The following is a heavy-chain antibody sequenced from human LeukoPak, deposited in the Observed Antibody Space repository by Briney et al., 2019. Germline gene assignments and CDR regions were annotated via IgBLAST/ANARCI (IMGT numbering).Heavy chain of an antibody. D-gene: IGHD6-6*01. CDR1: GYTFTSYG. CDR2: ISGYSGNT. CDR3: ARGNEYSSSYFMDV. Sequence: ASVKVSCKASGYTFTSYGISWVRQAPGQGLEWVGWISGYSGNTNFAQKLQGRVTMTTDTSTSTAYMEVRSLRSDDTAVYYCARGNEYSSSYFMDVWGKGTTVTVSS. J-gene: IGHJ6*03. V-gene: IGHV1-18*01.